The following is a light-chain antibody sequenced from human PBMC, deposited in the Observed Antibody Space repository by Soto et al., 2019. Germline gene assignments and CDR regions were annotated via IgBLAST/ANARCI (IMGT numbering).Light chain of an antibody. Sequence: EIVMTQSPATLSVSPGERATLSCRASQSVSSNLAWYQQKPGQAPRLLIYGASTRATGIPARFSGSGSGTEFTLTISSLQSEDFAVYYCQQYNNWPRTLAQGTNVDIK. CDR1: QSVSSN. CDR3: QQYNNWPRT. J-gene: IGKJ1*01. CDR2: GAS. V-gene: IGKV3-15*01.